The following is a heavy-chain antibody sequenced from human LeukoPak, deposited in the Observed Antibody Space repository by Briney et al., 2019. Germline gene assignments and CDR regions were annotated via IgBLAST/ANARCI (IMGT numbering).Heavy chain of an antibody. D-gene: IGHD5-18*01. V-gene: IGHV1/OR15-1*04. CDR2: INPNSGGT. CDR3: ARGGQLWLFDY. J-gene: IGHJ4*02. Sequence: ASVKVSCKASGYIFTDYYMHWVRQAPGQELGWMGRINPNSGGTNYAQKFQGRVTMTRDMSTSTVYMELSSLRSEDTAVYYCARGGQLWLFDYWGQGTLVTVSS. CDR1: GYIFTDYY.